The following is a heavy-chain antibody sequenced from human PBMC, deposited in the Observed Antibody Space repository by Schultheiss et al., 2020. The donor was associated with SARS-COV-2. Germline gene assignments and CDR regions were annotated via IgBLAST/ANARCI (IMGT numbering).Heavy chain of an antibody. Sequence: GGSLRLSCAASGFTFSDYYMSWIRQAPGKGLEWVSYISSSGSTIYYADSVKGRFTISRDNAKNSLYLQMNNLRAEDTAVYYCAKDRGYCSSTSCYYYYGMDVWGQGTTVTVSS. CDR1: GFTFSDYY. CDR3: AKDRGYCSSTSCYYYYGMDV. V-gene: IGHV3-11*01. D-gene: IGHD2-2*01. CDR2: ISSSGSTI. J-gene: IGHJ6*02.